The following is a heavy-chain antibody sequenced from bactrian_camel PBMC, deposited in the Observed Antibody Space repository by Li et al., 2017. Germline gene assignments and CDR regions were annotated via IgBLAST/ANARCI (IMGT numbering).Heavy chain of an antibody. Sequence: VQLVESGGGSVRPGGSLKLSCAASSLPFSRCILGWYRQAPGKERELLSTIQADENTYYVPSVKGRFTISRDNAKNTVYLQTNDLNPEDTAVYYCAKGRQEGVPPGWPYHLRGKGTQVTVS. CDR1: SLPFSRCI. CDR2: IQADENT. CDR3: AKGRQEGVPPGWPYHL. V-gene: IGHV3S55*01. J-gene: IGHJ4*01. D-gene: IGHD1*01.